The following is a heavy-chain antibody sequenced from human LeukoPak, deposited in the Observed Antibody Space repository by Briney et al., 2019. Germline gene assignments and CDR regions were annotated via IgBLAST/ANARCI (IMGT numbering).Heavy chain of an antibody. CDR1: GGSISSYY. CDR3: ARVTGYVMEDYFDY. D-gene: IGHD6-13*01. Sequence: SETLSLTCTVSGGSISSYYWSWIRQPPGKGLEWIGYIYYSGSTNYNPSLESRVTISVDTSKNQFSLRLSSVTAADTAVYYCARVTGYVMEDYFDYWGQGTLVTVSS. CDR2: IYYSGST. J-gene: IGHJ4*02. V-gene: IGHV4-59*01.